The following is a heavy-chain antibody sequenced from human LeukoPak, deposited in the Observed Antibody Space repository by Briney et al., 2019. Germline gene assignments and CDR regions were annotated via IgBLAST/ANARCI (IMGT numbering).Heavy chain of an antibody. D-gene: IGHD3-22*01. CDR3: GRAGADSSGYYTIDY. J-gene: IGHJ4*02. Sequence: PSENLSLTCTVSGGSISSDDYYWSWIRQPPEKGLEWIGYIHYSGSTYYNPSLKSRVSISVDTSKNQFSLRLSSVTAADTAVYYCGRAGADSSGYYTIDYWGQGTLVTVSS. CDR2: IHYSGST. CDR1: GGSISSDDYY. V-gene: IGHV4-30-4*01.